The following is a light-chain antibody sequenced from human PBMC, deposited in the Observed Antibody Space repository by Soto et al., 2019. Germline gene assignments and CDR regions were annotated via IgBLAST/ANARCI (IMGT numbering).Light chain of an antibody. CDR1: QSISTW. CDR3: QHYDSSSPLT. CDR2: DAS. J-gene: IGKJ4*01. V-gene: IGKV1-5*01. Sequence: DIQMAQSPSTLSASVGDRVTITCLASQSISTWLAWYQQEPGKAPKLLIYDASSLESGVPSRFSGSGSGTEFTLTISCLQPDDFATYYCQHYDSSSPLTFGGGTKVEVK.